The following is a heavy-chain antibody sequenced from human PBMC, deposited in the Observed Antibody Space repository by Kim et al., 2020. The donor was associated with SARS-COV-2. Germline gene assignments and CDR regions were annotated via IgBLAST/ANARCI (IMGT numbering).Heavy chain of an antibody. V-gene: IGHV3-23*01. CDR1: GFTFTDYA. D-gene: IGHD2-2*03. CDR2: IDGSDGTT. Sequence: GGSLRLSCTTSGFTFTDYAMSWVRQAPGKGLEWVSCIDGSDGTTYYVDSVKGRFTISRDNSKNTLYLQMSNLRADDTAVYYCMKGGWEWIWDHWGQGTLVTVSS. J-gene: IGHJ4*02. CDR3: MKGGWEWIWDH.